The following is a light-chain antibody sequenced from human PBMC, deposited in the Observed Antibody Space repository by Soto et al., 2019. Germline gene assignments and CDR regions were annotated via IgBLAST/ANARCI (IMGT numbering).Light chain of an antibody. CDR2: DVS. CDR3: SSYTSSSTVVV. Sequence: QSALTQPASVSGSPGQSITISCTGTSSDVGGYNHVSWYQQHPGKAPKVMLYDVSNRPSGVSNRFSGSKSGNTASLTISGLQAEDEADYYCSSYTSSSTVVVFGGGTKVTVL. J-gene: IGLJ2*01. CDR1: SSDVGGYNH. V-gene: IGLV2-14*01.